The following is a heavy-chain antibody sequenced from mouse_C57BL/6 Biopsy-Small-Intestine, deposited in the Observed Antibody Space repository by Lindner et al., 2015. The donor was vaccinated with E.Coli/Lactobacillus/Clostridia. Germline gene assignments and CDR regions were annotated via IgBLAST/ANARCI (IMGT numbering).Heavy chain of an antibody. CDR1: GYSFTGHF. CDR2: INPFNGDT. Sequence: VQLQESGPELVKPGDSVKISCKASGYSFTGHFMNWVMQSHGKSLEWIGRINPFNGDTFYNQKFKGKATLTVDKSSTTAHMELRSLTSEDSAVYYCARILDGNYVDYFAMDYWGQGTSVNVSS. D-gene: IGHD2-1*01. J-gene: IGHJ4*01. V-gene: IGHV1-20*01. CDR3: ARILDGNYVDYFAMDY.